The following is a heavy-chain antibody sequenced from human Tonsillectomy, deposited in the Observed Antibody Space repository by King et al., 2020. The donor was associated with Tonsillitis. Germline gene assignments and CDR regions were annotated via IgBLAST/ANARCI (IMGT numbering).Heavy chain of an antibody. CDR2: IIPIFDTT. V-gene: IGHV1-69*12. Sequence: QLVQSGAEVKKPGSSVKVSCKASGGTFSTYGITWVRQAPGQGLEWMGWIIPIFDTTNTAQKFQGRVTITADEFTSTAYMELSSLTSEDTAVYYCARESVDTAMGNYYYYGMDVWGQGTTVTVSS. J-gene: IGHJ6*02. CDR3: ARESVDTAMGNYYYYGMDV. CDR1: GGTFSTYG. D-gene: IGHD5-18*01.